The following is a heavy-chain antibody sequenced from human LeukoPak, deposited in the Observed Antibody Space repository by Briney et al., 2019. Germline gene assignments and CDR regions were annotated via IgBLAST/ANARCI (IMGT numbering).Heavy chain of an antibody. J-gene: IGHJ6*03. V-gene: IGHV4-34*01. CDR1: DESLSGYS. D-gene: IGHD1-1*01. CDR3: ARGVKQLGRFYFYMDV. CDR2: VNPSGST. Sequence: PSDTLSLTCVVSDESLSGYSWNWIRQPPGKGLECIGEVNPSGSTNYNPSLQSRVTISVDRSKNHFSLNLTSVTAADTAVYYCARGVKQLGRFYFYMDVWGNGTTVIVSS.